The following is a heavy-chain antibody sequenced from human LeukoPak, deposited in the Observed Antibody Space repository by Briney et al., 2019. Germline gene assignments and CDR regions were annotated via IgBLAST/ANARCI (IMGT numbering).Heavy chain of an antibody. D-gene: IGHD4-17*01. CDR3: ARAEYGDFLNWYFDL. Sequence: SETLSLTCTVSGGSIRPYYWSWMRQPPGKGPEYVGYIFHTGGTNYNPSLGSRVTVSLDTSKNQFSLKLSSVTAADTAVYYCARAEYGDFLNWYFDLWGRGTLVTVSS. V-gene: IGHV4-59*01. J-gene: IGHJ2*01. CDR2: IFHTGGT. CDR1: GGSIRPYY.